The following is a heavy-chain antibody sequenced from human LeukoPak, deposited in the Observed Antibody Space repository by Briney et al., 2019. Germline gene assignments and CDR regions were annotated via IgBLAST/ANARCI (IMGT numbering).Heavy chain of an antibody. J-gene: IGHJ4*02. D-gene: IGHD6-13*01. V-gene: IGHV3-7*03. CDR3: ARGAYSSSWLNFDY. CDR2: IKQDGSEK. Sequence: PGGSLRLSCAASGFTFSSYWMSWVRQAPGKGLEWVANIKQDGSEKYYVDSVKGRFTISRDNSKNTLYLQMNSLRAEDTAVYYCARGAYSSSWLNFDYWGQGTLVTVSS. CDR1: GFTFSSYW.